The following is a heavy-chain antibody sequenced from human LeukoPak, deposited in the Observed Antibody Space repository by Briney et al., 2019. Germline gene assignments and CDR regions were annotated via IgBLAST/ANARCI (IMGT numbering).Heavy chain of an antibody. CDR3: ARGGVAVAGTYYYYYMDV. V-gene: IGHV1-69*05. CDR1: GGTFSSYA. CDR2: IIPIFGTA. J-gene: IGHJ6*03. Sequence: SVKVSCKASGGTFSSYAISWVRQAPGQGLEWMGGIIPIFGTANYAQKFQGRVTMTRDTSISTAYMDLSRLRSEDTAVYYCARGGVAVAGTYYYYYMDVWGKGTTVTVSS. D-gene: IGHD6-19*01.